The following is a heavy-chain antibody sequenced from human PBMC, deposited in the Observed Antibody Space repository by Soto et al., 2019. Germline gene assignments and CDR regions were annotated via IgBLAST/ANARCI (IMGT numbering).Heavy chain of an antibody. Sequence: QVQLQQWGAGPLRPLETLSLTCGVSGGSFSGYYWAWIRQSPGKGLEWIGEINDRGSINYNPSLKSRVSISVDTSKNHYPLNLRFVTAADTAVYYCARESHDILTGPPWVWYFDLWGRGTLVTVSS. CDR1: GGSFSGYY. J-gene: IGHJ2*01. CDR3: ARESHDILTGPPWVWYFDL. D-gene: IGHD3-9*01. V-gene: IGHV4-34*01. CDR2: INDRGSI.